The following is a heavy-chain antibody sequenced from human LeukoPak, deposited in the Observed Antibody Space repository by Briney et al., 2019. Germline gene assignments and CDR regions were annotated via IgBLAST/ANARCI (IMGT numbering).Heavy chain of an antibody. Sequence: SETLSLTCAVYGGSFSGYYWSWIRQPPGKGLEWIGEINHSGSTKYNPSLQSRATIPLETANNQISLKLSSVTTADTAVYYCASHSTVTTLGLADWGQGTLVTVSS. V-gene: IGHV4-34*01. CDR2: INHSGST. CDR1: GGSFSGYY. J-gene: IGHJ4*02. CDR3: ASHSTVTTLGLAD. D-gene: IGHD4-17*01.